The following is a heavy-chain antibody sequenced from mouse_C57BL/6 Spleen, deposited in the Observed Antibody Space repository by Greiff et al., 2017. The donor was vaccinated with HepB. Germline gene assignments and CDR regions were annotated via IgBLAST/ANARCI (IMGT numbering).Heavy chain of an antibody. D-gene: IGHD1-1*01. CDR2: IYPRSGNT. CDR3: ALITTVVKGYYFDY. CDR1: GYTFTSYG. Sequence: VQLQESGAELARPGASVKLSCKASGYTFTSYGISWVKQRTGQGLEWIGEIYPRSGNTYYNEKFKGKATLTADKSSSTAYMELRSLTSEDSAVYFCALITTVVKGYYFDYWGQGTTLTVSS. V-gene: IGHV1-81*01. J-gene: IGHJ2*01.